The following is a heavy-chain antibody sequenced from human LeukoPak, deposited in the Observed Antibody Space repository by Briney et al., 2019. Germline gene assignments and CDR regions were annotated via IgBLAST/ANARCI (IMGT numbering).Heavy chain of an antibody. CDR3: ARPYTPNIVVVPAAMGY. CDR1: GGTFSSYA. V-gene: IGHV1-69*13. J-gene: IGHJ4*02. Sequence: GASVKVSCKASGGTFSSYAISWVRQAPGQGLEWMGGIIPIFGTANYAQKFQGRVTITADESTSTAYMELSSLRSEDTAVYYCARPYTPNIVVVPAAMGYWGQGTLVTVSS. CDR2: IIPIFGTA. D-gene: IGHD2-2*01.